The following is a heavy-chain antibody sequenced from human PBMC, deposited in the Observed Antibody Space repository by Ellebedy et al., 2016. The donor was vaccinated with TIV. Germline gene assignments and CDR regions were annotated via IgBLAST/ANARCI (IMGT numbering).Heavy chain of an antibody. Sequence: GESLKISXAASGFTFSTHAMNWSRQAPGKGLEWVSSITTTSSHTYYADSVKGRFTISRDNAKNSLYLQMSSLRAEDSALYFCANEDDYIYFGSWGRGTLVTVSS. CDR2: ITTTSSHT. V-gene: IGHV3-21*01. CDR1: GFTFSTHA. J-gene: IGHJ4*02. D-gene: IGHD5-24*01. CDR3: ANEDDYIYFGS.